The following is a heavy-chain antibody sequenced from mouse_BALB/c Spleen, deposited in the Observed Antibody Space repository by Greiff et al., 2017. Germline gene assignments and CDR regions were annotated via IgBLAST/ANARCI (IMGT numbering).Heavy chain of an antibody. V-gene: IGHV8-8*01. CDR2: IWWDDDK. CDR3: ARMFYYRYDRFYYAMDY. D-gene: IGHD2-14*01. Sequence: QVTLNESGPGILQPSQTLSLTCSFSGFSLSTSGMGVGWIRQPSGKGLEWLAHIWWDDDKRYNPALKSRLTISKDTSSNQVFLKIASVDTADTATYYCARMFYYRYDRFYYAMDYWGQGTSVTVSS. J-gene: IGHJ4*01. CDR1: GFSLSTSGMG.